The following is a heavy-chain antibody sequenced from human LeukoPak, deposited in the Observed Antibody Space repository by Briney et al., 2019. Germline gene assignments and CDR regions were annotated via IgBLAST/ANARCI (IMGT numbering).Heavy chain of an antibody. Sequence: GESLKISCKGSGYSFTSYWIGWVRQMPGKGQEWMGIIYPGDSDTRYSPSFQGQVTISADKSISTAYLQWSSLKTSDTAMYYCARHGYSSGWYEGYFDYWGQGTLVTVSS. D-gene: IGHD6-19*01. CDR2: IYPGDSDT. J-gene: IGHJ4*02. CDR1: GYSFTSYW. CDR3: ARHGYSSGWYEGYFDY. V-gene: IGHV5-51*01.